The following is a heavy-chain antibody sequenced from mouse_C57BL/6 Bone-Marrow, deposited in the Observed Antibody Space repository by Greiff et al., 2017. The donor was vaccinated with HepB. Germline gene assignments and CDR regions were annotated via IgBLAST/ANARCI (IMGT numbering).Heavy chain of an antibody. D-gene: IGHD3-2*02. CDR3: ARQIEGLRLRGAY. CDR1: GFTFSDYY. Sequence: EVQRVESGGGLVQPGGSLKLSCAASGFTFSDYYMYWVRQTPEKRLEWVAYISNGGGSTYYPDTVKGRFTISRDNAKNTLYLQMSRLKSEDTAMYYCARQIEGLRLRGAYWGQGTLVTVSA. V-gene: IGHV5-12*01. J-gene: IGHJ3*01. CDR2: ISNGGGST.